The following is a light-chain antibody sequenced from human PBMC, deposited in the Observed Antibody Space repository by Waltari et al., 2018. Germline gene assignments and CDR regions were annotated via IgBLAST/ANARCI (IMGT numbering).Light chain of an antibody. CDR2: QDT. J-gene: IGLJ3*02. CDR3: QALGTAAWV. CDR1: ILGNKY. V-gene: IGLV3-1*01. Sequence: SYELTQPPSVSVSPGQTATITCPGDILGNKYASWFQQKPGQSPLLVVYQDTKRPSGIPERFSGSKSGNAATLTISGTQAMDEADYYCQALGTAAWVFGGGTKLTVL.